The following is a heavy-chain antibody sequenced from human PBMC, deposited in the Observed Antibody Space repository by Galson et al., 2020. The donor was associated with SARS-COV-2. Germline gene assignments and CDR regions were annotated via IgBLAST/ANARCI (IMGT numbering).Heavy chain of an antibody. CDR2: IYYSGST. CDR3: ARVSGGYYMSWFDP. CDR1: GGSISSGSYS. J-gene: IGHJ5*02. Sequence: SETLSLTCAVSGGSISSGSYSWSWIRQPPGKGLEWIGYIYYSGSTYYNPSLKSRVTISVDTSKNQFSLKLSSVTAVDSAVYYCARVSGGYYMSWFDPWGQGTLVTVSS. V-gene: IGHV4-30-2*01. D-gene: IGHD3-10*01.